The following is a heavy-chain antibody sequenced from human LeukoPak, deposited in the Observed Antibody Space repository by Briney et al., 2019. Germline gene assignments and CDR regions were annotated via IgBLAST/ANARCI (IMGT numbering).Heavy chain of an antibody. J-gene: IGHJ6*03. CDR1: GFTFSSYS. CDR3: AREGYCSSTSCYTGWAPYYYYYMDA. CDR2: ISSSSSYI. Sequence: GGSLRLSCAASGFTFSSYSMNWVRQAPGKGQEWVSSISSSSSYIYYADSVKGRFTISRDNAKNSLYLQMNSLRAEDTAVYYCAREGYCSSTSCYTGWAPYYYYYMDAWGKGTTVTVSS. D-gene: IGHD2-2*02. V-gene: IGHV3-21*01.